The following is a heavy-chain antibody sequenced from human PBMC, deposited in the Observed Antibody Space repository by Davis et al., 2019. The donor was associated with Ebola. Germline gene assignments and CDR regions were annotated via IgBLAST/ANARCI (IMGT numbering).Heavy chain of an antibody. V-gene: IGHV3-9*01. CDR2: INWDSSSR. D-gene: IGHD2/OR15-2a*01. Sequence: SLKISCAASGFTFDDYAMHWVRQVPVKGLEWVSGINWDSSSRVYVDSVKGRFTISRDNAKNSLSLQMNSLRTEDTALYYCAKAPFLEGAFDMWGQGTMVTVSS. CDR1: GFTFDDYA. J-gene: IGHJ3*02. CDR3: AKAPFLEGAFDM.